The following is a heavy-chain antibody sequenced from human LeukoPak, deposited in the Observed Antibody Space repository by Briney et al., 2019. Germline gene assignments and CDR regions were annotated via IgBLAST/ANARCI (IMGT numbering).Heavy chain of an antibody. CDR3: VRDWVGIVVVPAAMPGDY. D-gene: IGHD2-2*01. CDR2: IWYDGSNK. J-gene: IGHJ4*02. V-gene: IGHV3-33*01. CDR1: GFTFSSYG. Sequence: PGRSLRLSCAASGFTFSSYGMHWVRQAPGKGLEWVAVIWYDGSNKYYADSVKGRFTISRDNSKNTLYLQMNSLRAEDTAVYYCVRDWVGIVVVPAAMPGDYWGQGTLVTVSS.